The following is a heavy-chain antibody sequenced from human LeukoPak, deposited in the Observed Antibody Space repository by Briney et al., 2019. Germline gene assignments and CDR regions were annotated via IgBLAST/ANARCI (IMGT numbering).Heavy chain of an antibody. CDR3: ASGGYYYYYMDV. J-gene: IGHJ6*03. V-gene: IGHV1-46*01. CDR2: INPSGGST. Sequence: GASVKVSCKASGYTFTSYCMHWVRQAPGQGLEWMGIINPSGGSTSYAQKFQGRVTMTRDMSTSTVYMELSSLRSEDTAVYYCASGGYYYYYMDVWGKGTTVTVSS. D-gene: IGHD4-23*01. CDR1: GYTFTSYC.